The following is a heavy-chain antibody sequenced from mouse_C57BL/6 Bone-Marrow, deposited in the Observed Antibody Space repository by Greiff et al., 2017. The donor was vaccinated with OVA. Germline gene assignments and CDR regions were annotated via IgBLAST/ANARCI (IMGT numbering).Heavy chain of an antibody. D-gene: IGHD1-1*01. Sequence: VQVVESGPGLVQPSQSLSITCTVSGFSLTSYGVHWVRQSPGKGLEWLGVIWSGGSTDYNAAFISRLSISKDNSKSQVFFKMNSLQADDTAIYYCAKGDITTVGVDYWGQGTSVTVSS. CDR1: GFSLTSYG. CDR2: IWSGGST. V-gene: IGHV2-2*01. CDR3: AKGDITTVGVDY. J-gene: IGHJ4*01.